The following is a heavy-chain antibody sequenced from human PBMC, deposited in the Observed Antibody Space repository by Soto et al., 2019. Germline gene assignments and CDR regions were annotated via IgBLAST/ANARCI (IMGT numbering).Heavy chain of an antibody. Sequence: QVQLQESGPGLVKPSETLSLTCTVSGGSISSYYWSWIRQPPGKGLEWIGYIYYSGSTNYNPSLKSRVTRAVGTSKNQFSLRLSSVTAADTAVYYCARRWGSAADYWGQGTLVTVSS. CDR3: ARRWGSAADY. V-gene: IGHV4-59*08. CDR2: IYYSGST. J-gene: IGHJ4*02. CDR1: GGSISSYY. D-gene: IGHD2-15*01.